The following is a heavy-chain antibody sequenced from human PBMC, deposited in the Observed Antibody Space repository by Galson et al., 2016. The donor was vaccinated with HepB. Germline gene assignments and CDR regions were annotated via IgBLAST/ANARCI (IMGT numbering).Heavy chain of an antibody. J-gene: IGHJ4*02. V-gene: IGHV3-48*02. CDR2: ITGSSSTK. Sequence: SLRLSCAASGFTFSSYSMNWVRQAPGKGLEWVSYITGSSSTKSYADSVKGRFTISRDNAKKSLYLQMNSLRDEDTAVYYCARQITGTYDYWGQGTLVTVSS. CDR3: ARQITGTYDY. D-gene: IGHD1/OR15-1a*01. CDR1: GFTFSSYS.